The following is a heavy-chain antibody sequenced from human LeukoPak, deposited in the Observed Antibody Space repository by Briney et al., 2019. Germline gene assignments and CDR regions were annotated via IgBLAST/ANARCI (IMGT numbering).Heavy chain of an antibody. CDR1: GGTFSSYA. D-gene: IGHD2-21*02. CDR2: IIPIFGTA. J-gene: IGHJ1*01. V-gene: IGHV1-69*13. CDR3: ARDPAYCGGDCYSEH. Sequence: SVKVSCKASGGTFSSYAISWVRQAPGQGLEWMGGIIPIFGTANYAQKFQGRVTITADESTSTAYMELSSLRSEDTAVYYCARDPAYCGGDCYSEHWGQGTLDTVSS.